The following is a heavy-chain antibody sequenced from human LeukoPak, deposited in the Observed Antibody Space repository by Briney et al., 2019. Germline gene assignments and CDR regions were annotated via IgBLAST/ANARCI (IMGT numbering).Heavy chain of an antibody. CDR2: ISSSSSYI. D-gene: IGHD6-19*01. CDR1: GWTFSSYS. Sequence: GGSLRLSCAASGWTFSSYSMNWVRQAPGKGLEWVSSISSSSSYISYADSVNGRFTISRDNAKNSLYLQMNSLRAEDTAVYYCARSPAIAVAGTQDDYWGQGTLVTVSS. J-gene: IGHJ4*02. V-gene: IGHV3-21*01. CDR3: ARSPAIAVAGTQDDY.